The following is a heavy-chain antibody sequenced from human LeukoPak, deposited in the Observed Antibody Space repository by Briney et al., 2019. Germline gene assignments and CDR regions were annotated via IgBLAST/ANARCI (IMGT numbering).Heavy chain of an antibody. D-gene: IGHD3-3*01. CDR3: ARDLTEERFLEWFAYYGMDV. CDR1: GFTFSSYS. CDR2: ISSSSSYI. J-gene: IGHJ6*02. Sequence: GGSLRLSCAASGFTFSSYSMNWVRQAPGKGLEWVSPISSSSSYIYYADSVKGRFTISRDNAKNSLYLQMNSLRAEDTAVYYCARDLTEERFLEWFAYYGMDVWGQGTTVTVSS. V-gene: IGHV3-21*01.